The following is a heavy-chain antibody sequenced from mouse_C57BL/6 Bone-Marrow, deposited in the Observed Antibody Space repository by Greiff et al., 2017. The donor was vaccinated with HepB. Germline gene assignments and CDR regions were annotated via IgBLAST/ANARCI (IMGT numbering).Heavy chain of an antibody. D-gene: IGHD1-1*01. CDR1: GYTFTSYW. V-gene: IGHV1-7*01. CDR3: ARGSITTNYFDY. Sequence: QVQLQQSGAELAKPGASVKLSCKASGYTFTSYWMHWVQQRPGQGLEWIGYINPSSGSTKYNQKFKVKATLTADKSSNTAYMQLSSLTYEDSAVYYCARGSITTNYFDYWGQGTTLTVSS. J-gene: IGHJ2*01. CDR2: INPSSGST.